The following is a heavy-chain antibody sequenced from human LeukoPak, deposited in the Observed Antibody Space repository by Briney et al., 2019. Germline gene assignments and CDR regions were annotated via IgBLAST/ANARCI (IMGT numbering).Heavy chain of an antibody. J-gene: IGHJ4*02. CDR3: ARGDDSSGYYQAYYFDY. CDR1: GGSISSGDYY. V-gene: IGHV4-30-4*01. CDR2: IYYSGST. Sequence: PSQTLSLTCTVSGGSISSGDYYWSWIRQPPGTGLEWIGYIYYSGSTYYNPSLKSRVTISVDTSKNQFSLKLSSVTAADTAVYYCARGDDSSGYYQAYYFDYWGQGTLVTVSS. D-gene: IGHD3-22*01.